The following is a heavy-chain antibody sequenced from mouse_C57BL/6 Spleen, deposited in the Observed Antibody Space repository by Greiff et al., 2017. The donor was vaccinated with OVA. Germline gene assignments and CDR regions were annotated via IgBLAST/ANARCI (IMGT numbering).Heavy chain of an antibody. Sequence: EVQRVESGGGLVKPGGSLKLSCAASGFPFSRYAMSWVRQTPEKRLEWVATISDGGSYTYYPDNVKGRFTISRDNAKNNLYLQMSHLKSEDTAMYYCARERYCYGSSYGAMDYWGQGTSVTVSS. CDR3: ARERYCYGSSYGAMDY. CDR2: ISDGGSYT. V-gene: IGHV5-4*01. D-gene: IGHD1-1*01. CDR1: GFPFSRYA. J-gene: IGHJ4*01.